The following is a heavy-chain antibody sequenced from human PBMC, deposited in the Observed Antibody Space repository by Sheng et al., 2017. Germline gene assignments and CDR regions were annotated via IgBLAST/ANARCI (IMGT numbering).Heavy chain of an antibody. CDR2: IIPIFGTA. CDR1: GGTFSSYA. V-gene: IGHV1-69*13. D-gene: IGHD3-10*01. CDR3: ARVSGTEVGDLGGMDV. Sequence: QVQLVQSGAEVKKPGSSVKVSCKASGGTFSSYAISWVRQAPGQGLEWMGGIIPIFGTANYAQKFQGRVTITADESTSTAYMELSSLRSEDTAVYYCARVSGTEVGDLGGMDVWGQGTTVTVSS. J-gene: IGHJ6*02.